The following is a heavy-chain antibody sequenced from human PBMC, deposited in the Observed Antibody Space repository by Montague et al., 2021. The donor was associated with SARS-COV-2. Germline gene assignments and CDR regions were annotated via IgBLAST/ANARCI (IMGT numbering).Heavy chain of an antibody. V-gene: IGHV4-39*07. CDR3: ARDLAGYYGSGSYGGMDV. CDR2: IYYSGST. Sequence: ETLSLTCTVSGGSISSSSYYWGWIRQPPGKGLEWIGSIYYSGSTYYNPSLKSRVTISVDTSKNQFSLKLSSVTAADTAVYYCARDLAGYYGSGSYGGMDVWGQGTTVTVSS. D-gene: IGHD3-10*01. CDR1: GGSISSSSYY. J-gene: IGHJ6*02.